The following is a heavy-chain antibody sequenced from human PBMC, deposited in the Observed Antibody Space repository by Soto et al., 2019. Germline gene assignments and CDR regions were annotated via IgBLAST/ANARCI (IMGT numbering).Heavy chain of an antibody. CDR3: ARAGIAAVERYFDL. Sequence: SVKVSCKASGGTFSSYTISWVRQAPGQGLEWMGRIIPILGIANYAQKFQGRVTITADKSTSTAYMELSSLRSEDTAVYYCARAGIAAVERYFDLWGRGTLVTVSS. D-gene: IGHD6-13*01. CDR1: GGTFSSYT. J-gene: IGHJ2*01. CDR2: IIPILGIA. V-gene: IGHV1-69*02.